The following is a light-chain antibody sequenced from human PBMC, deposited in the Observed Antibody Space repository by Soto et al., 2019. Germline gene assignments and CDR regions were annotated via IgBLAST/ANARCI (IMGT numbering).Light chain of an antibody. V-gene: IGKV3-11*01. CDR1: PSVSSY. CDR3: QQRSNWPRNT. J-gene: IGKJ2*01. Sequence: EIVLTQSPATLSLSPGERATLSCRASPSVSSYLAWYQQKPGQAPRLLIYDASNRATGIPVRFSGSGSGTDFTLTISSLEPEDFAVYYCQQRSNWPRNTFGQGTKLEIK. CDR2: DAS.